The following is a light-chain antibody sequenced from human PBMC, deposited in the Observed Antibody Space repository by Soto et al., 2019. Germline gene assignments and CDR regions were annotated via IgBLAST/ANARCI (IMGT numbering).Light chain of an antibody. Sequence: SVLTQPPSASGTPGQKVTISCYGSSSKIGDNYVYWHQQLPGTAPKLLIYRNNQRPSGVPDRFSGSKSGTSASLAISGLRSVDESDYYCAAWDDRLSGYVFGPGIKVTVL. CDR2: RNN. V-gene: IGLV1-47*01. J-gene: IGLJ1*01. CDR3: AAWDDRLSGYV. CDR1: SSKIGDNY.